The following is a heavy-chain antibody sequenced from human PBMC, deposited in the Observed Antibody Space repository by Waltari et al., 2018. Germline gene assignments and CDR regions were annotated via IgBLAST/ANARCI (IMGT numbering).Heavy chain of an antibody. J-gene: IGHJ6*02. CDR1: GDTFSSYA. CDR3: ARGGDATQTNYYYYGLDV. D-gene: IGHD2-15*01. CDR2: IIPILGLT. Sequence: QVRLLQSGAEVKKPGSSVKVSCQASGDTFSSYAIHWVRQAPGQGLDWMGRIIPILGLTNYGQKFQGRVTITADKSTTTAYMELSSLRSEDTAVYYCARGGDATQTNYYYYGLDVWGQGTTVTVSS. V-gene: IGHV1-69*09.